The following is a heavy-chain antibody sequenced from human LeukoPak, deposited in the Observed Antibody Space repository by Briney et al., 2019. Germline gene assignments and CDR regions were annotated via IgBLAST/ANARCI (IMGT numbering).Heavy chain of an antibody. D-gene: IGHD5-18*01. CDR3: AKGGYSSAYGDS. CDR1: GGTFSSYA. V-gene: IGHV1-69*05. J-gene: IGHJ4*02. CDR2: LIPIFETA. Sequence: SVKVSCKASGGTFSSYALSWVRQAPGQGLEWMGGLIPIFETANYAQKFQGRVTITTDESTSTAYMELSGLRSEDTAAYYCAKGGYSSAYGDSWGQGTLVTVSS.